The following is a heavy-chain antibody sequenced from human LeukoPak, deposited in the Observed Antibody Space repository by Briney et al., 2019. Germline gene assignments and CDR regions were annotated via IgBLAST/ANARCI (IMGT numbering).Heavy chain of an antibody. CDR1: GFTFSRNW. CDR3: AKIDAY. Sequence: GVSLRLSCAASGFTFSRNWMHCVRQAPGKGLVWVSHINSDGSITNYADSVKGRFTISRDNAKNTLYLQMSSLRAEDTAVYYCAKIDAYWGEGTLVTVSS. V-gene: IGHV3-74*01. J-gene: IGHJ4*02. CDR2: INSDGSIT.